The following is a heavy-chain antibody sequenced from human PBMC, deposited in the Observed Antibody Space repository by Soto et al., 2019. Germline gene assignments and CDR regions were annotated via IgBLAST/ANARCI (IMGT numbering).Heavy chain of an antibody. CDR3: ATSIAVAGTTFYYYYGMDV. V-gene: IGHV5-10-1*01. Sequence: VESLKISCNGSGYSLTSYWISWVRQMPGKGLEWMGRIDPSDSYTNYSPSFQGHVTISADKSISTAYLQWSSLKASDTAMYYCATSIAVAGTTFYYYYGMDVWGQGTTVTVSS. D-gene: IGHD6-19*01. CDR2: IDPSDSYT. CDR1: GYSLTSYW. J-gene: IGHJ6*02.